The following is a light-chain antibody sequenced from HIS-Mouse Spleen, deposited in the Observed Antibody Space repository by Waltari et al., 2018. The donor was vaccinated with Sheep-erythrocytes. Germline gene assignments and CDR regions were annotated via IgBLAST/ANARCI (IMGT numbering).Light chain of an antibody. V-gene: IGLV2-11*01. CDR1: SSDVGGYNY. CDR2: DVS. Sequence: QSALTQPRSVSGSPGQSVTIPCTGPSSDVGGYNYVSWYQHHPGKAPKLMIYDVSKRPSGVPDRFSGSKSGNTASLTISGLQAEDEADYYCCSYAGSYTLVFGGGTKLTVL. J-gene: IGLJ2*01. CDR3: CSYAGSYTLV.